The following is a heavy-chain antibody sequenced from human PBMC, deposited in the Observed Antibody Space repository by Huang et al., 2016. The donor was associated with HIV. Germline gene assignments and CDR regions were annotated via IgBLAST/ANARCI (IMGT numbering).Heavy chain of an antibody. CDR2: ISFDGSRE. CDR1: GLIFTNYA. D-gene: IGHD3-16*02. V-gene: IGHV3-30*09. Sequence: GQLLESGGGVVQPGKSLRLSCAASGLIFTNYALHWVRQAPGKGLEWVAMISFDGSREYYGDSVKGRFAISRDNSKNTVYLQMNILTADDPAVYYSATDEQRGVIVTKAFDIWGQGTLVTVSS. J-gene: IGHJ3*02. CDR3: ATDEQRGVIVTKAFDI.